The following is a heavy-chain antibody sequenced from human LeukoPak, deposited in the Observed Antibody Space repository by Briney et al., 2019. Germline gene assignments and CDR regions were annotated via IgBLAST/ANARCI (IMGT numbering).Heavy chain of an antibody. J-gene: IGHJ4*02. D-gene: IGHD5-24*01. V-gene: IGHV3-7*03. CDR3: AKEGRSLQTY. CDR1: GFMFSSNW. CDR2: IKENGTET. Sequence: GGSLRLSCAASGFMFSSNWMSWVRLAPGKGLEWVANIKENGTETYYVDSVKGRFTISRDNAKNSLYLQMNSLRVEDTAVYYCAKEGRSLQTYWGQGTLVTVSS.